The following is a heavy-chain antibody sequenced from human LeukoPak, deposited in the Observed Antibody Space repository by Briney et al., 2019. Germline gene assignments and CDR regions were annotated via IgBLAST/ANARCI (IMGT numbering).Heavy chain of an antibody. J-gene: IGHJ4*02. V-gene: IGHV4-39*01. Sequence: PSETLSLTCEVSGGSITSSPYWWSWIRQPPEKGPEWVGTIYYSGNTFYHPSLASRVTISADTSKNQVSLRLTSVTAADTAVYYCARRAYGTGFDFWGQGTVVTVSS. CDR3: ARRAYGTGFDF. CDR2: IYYSGNT. D-gene: IGHD1-1*01. CDR1: GGSITSSPYW.